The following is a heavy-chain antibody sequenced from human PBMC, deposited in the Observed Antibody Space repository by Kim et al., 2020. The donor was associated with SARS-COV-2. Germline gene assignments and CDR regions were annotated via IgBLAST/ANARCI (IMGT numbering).Heavy chain of an antibody. Sequence: GGSLRLSCAASGFTFSSYGMHWVRQAPGKGLEWVAVISYDGSNKYYADSVKGRFTISRDNSKNTLYLQMNSLRAEDTAVYYCAKDFSGSGSYSKAGPYYYYSGMDVWGQGTTVTISS. CDR1: GFTFSSYG. CDR3: AKDFSGSGSYSKAGPYYYYSGMDV. J-gene: IGHJ6*02. D-gene: IGHD3-10*01. V-gene: IGHV3-30*18. CDR2: ISYDGSNK.